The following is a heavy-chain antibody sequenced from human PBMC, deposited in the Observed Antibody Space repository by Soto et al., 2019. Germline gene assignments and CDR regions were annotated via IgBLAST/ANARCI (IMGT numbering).Heavy chain of an antibody. J-gene: IGHJ6*02. D-gene: IGHD5-18*01. CDR3: ARDMRGLDSCGYGGYDGLAV. CDR2: IYSGGST. Sequence: EVQLVESGGGLIQPGGSLRLSCAASGFTVSSNYMSWVRQAPGKGLEWVSVIYSGGSTYYADSVKGRFTISRDNSKNTLYLQMNSLRAEDTAVYYCARDMRGLDSCGYGGYDGLAVWGQGTTVTVS. V-gene: IGHV3-53*01. CDR1: GFTVSSNY.